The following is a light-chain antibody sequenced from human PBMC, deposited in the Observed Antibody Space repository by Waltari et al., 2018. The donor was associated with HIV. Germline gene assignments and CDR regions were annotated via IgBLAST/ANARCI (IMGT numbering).Light chain of an antibody. CDR3: QQTNSFPVT. CDR2: DAS. J-gene: IGKJ2*01. Sequence: DIQMIQSPPSMSASPGDNVTLTCRASQGISSWLAWYRQKPGKVPHLLIYDASTLQVGVPPRFSGSGSGTKFSLTISGLQPEDFATYYCQQTNSFPVTFGPGTTL. V-gene: IGKV1-12*01. CDR1: QGISSW.